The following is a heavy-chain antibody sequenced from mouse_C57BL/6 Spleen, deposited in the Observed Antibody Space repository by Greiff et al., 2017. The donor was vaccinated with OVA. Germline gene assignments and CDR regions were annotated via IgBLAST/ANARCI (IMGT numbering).Heavy chain of an antibody. CDR3: ARRGTAQAVAY. J-gene: IGHJ3*01. Sequence: QVQLQQPGAELVKPGASVKMSCKASGYTFTSYWITWVKQRPGQGLEWIGDIYPGSGSTTYNEKFKSKATLTVDTSSSTAYMQLSSLTSEDSAVYYCARRGTAQAVAYWGQGTLVTVSA. CDR2: IYPGSGST. V-gene: IGHV1-55*01. CDR1: GYTFTSYW. D-gene: IGHD3-2*02.